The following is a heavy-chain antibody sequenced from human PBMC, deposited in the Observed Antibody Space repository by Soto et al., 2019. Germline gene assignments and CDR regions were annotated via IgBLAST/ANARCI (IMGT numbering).Heavy chain of an antibody. J-gene: IGHJ4*02. CDR3: ARDLYCSR. D-gene: IGHD2-15*01. CDR1: GFTVSSVS. V-gene: IGHV3-66*01. CDR2: IYSTVRT. Sequence: EVQLVESGGGLVQPGGSLRLSCAGSGFTVSSVSMSWVRQAPGKGLEWVSVIYSTVRTYYADSVKGRFNISRDDHRNTVYLQMNIVRGDDTAVYYCARDLYCSRWGQGTLVTVSS.